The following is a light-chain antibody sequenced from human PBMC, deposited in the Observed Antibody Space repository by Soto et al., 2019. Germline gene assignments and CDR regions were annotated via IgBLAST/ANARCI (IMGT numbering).Light chain of an antibody. CDR1: QSVSSSY. CDR3: QQYGNSRWT. Sequence: EIVLTQSPDTLSLSPGERATLSCRASQSVSSSYLAWYQQTPGQAPRLLIYGTSNRATGIPDRFSGSGSGTDFTLTISGLEPEDFAVYYCQQYGNSRWTFGQGTNVEIK. V-gene: IGKV3-20*01. CDR2: GTS. J-gene: IGKJ1*01.